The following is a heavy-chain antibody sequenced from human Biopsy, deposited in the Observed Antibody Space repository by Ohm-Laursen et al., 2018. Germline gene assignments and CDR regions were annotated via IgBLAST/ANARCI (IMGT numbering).Heavy chain of an antibody. Sequence: SLRLSCSASGFTFSSYAMNWVRQAPGEGLEWVSSIGSSGSDVYYAASVKGRFTSSRDNARNSLYLQMDRLRVEDTAVYYCVRLLRPKGELDYWGQGTLVTVSS. CDR2: IGSSGSDV. CDR3: VRLLRPKGELDY. J-gene: IGHJ4*02. D-gene: IGHD6-25*01. CDR1: GFTFSSYA. V-gene: IGHV3-21*06.